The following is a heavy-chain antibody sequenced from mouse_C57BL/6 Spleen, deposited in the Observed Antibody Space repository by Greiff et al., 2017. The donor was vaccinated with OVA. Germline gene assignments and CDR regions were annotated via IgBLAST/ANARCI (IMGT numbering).Heavy chain of an antibody. CDR1: GYTFTGYW. D-gene: IGHD1-1*01. Sequence: VQLQQSGAELMKPGASVTLSCKATGYTFTGYWIEWVKQRPGHGLEWIGEILPGSGSTNYNEKFKGKATFTADTSSNTAYMQLSSLTTEDSAIYYDARKELIYYDGSNNYAMDYWGQGTSVTVSS. CDR3: ARKELIYYDGSNNYAMDY. J-gene: IGHJ4*01. CDR2: ILPGSGST. V-gene: IGHV1-9*01.